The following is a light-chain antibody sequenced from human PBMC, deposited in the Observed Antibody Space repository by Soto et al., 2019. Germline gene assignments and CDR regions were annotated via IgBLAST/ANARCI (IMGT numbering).Light chain of an antibody. V-gene: IGKV3-20*01. CDR1: QSISSSY. CDR2: DAS. CDR3: QQYHYPPGA. J-gene: IGKJ1*01. Sequence: VLKKSPDTLSLSQVEEATLSCRFSQSISSSYLSWYQQKPGQAPRLLSDDASNRATGIPDRFSGSGSGTDFTLTISRLEPEDFVGYCCQQYHYPPGAFGQGTKVDIK.